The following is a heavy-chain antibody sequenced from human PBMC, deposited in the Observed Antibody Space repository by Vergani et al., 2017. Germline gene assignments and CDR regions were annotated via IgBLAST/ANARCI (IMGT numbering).Heavy chain of an antibody. CDR3: AKDNIVVLAAAFSY. CDR2: ISGSGGST. D-gene: IGHD2-2*01. Sequence: EVQLLESGGGLVKPGGSLRLSCAASGFTFSSYAMSWVRQAPGKGLEWVSAISGSGGSTYYADSVNGWFTISRDNTKNTLYMQMNRLRAEDTAVYYCAKDNIVVLAAAFSYWGQGTLVTVSS. J-gene: IGHJ4*02. CDR1: GFTFSSYA. V-gene: IGHV3-23*01.